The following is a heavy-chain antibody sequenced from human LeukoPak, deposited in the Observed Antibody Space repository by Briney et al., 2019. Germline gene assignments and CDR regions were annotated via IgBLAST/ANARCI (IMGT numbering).Heavy chain of an antibody. Sequence: PSETLSLTCAVYGGSFSGYYWSWIRQPPGKGLEWIGEINHSGSTNYNPSLKSRVTISVDTSKNQFSLKLSSVTAADTAVYYRARGPPMMVRFLEWLTNWFDPWGQGTLVTVSS. CDR1: GGSFSGYY. CDR2: INHSGST. J-gene: IGHJ5*02. V-gene: IGHV4-34*01. CDR3: ARGPPMMVRFLEWLTNWFDP. D-gene: IGHD3-3*01.